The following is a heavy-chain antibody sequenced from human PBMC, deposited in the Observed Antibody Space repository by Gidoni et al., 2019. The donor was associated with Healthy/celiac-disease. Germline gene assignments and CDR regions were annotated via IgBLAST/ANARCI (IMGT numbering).Heavy chain of an antibody. V-gene: IGHV4-59*01. CDR2: IYYSGST. J-gene: IGHJ3*02. CDR3: ARVAMVRGVIIPDAFDI. D-gene: IGHD3-10*01. Sequence: QVQLQESGPGLVKPSETLSLTCTVSGGSISSYYWSWIRQPPGKGLEWIGYIYYSGSTNYNPSLKSRVTISVDTSKNQFSLKLSAVTAADTAVYYCARVAMVRGVIIPDAFDIWGQGTMVTVSS. CDR1: GGSISSYY.